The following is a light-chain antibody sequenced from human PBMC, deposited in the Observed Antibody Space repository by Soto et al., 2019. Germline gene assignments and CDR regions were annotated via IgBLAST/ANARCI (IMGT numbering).Light chain of an antibody. V-gene: IGKV1-39*01. CDR1: QSISSY. CDR3: QQSYSVPLT. CDR2: AAS. J-gene: IGKJ4*01. Sequence: EIQMTLSPSSLSASGGDRFTITCLASQSISSYLNWYQQKPGKAPKLLIYAASSLQSGVPSRFIGSGSGTNFTLTISSLQPEDFATFYCQQSYSVPLTFSGGTKVDNK.